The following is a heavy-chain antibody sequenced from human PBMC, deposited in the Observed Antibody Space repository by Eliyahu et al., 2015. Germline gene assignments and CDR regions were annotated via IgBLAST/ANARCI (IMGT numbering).Heavy chain of an antibody. V-gene: IGHV7-4-1*02. CDR1: GYTXTTYD. D-gene: IGHD3-3*01. Sequence: QVQLVQSGSELRKPGASVKVSCQASGYTXTTYDISWLRQAPGQGLEWMGFXDTDTGNPTYVQAFTGRFVFSLDTSVSTAYLQINSLDTEDTGVYYCARDFWSHYSEGPGFDPWGQGTLVTVSS. CDR2: XDTDTGNP. CDR3: ARDFWSHYSEGPGFDP. J-gene: IGHJ5*02.